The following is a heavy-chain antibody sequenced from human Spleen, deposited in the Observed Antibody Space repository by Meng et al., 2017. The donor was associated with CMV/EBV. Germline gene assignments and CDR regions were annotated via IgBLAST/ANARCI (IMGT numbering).Heavy chain of an antibody. CDR2: INPNSGGT. Sequence: YPFTGYYMHWVRPAPGEDFEWMGWINPNSGGTNYAQKFQGRVTMTTDTSITTAYMELSRLRSDDTAIYYCARVPPPRFHYGRDSAVHWGQGTLVTVSS. CDR3: ARVPPPRFHYGRDSAVH. CDR1: YPFTGYY. V-gene: IGHV1-2*02. D-gene: IGHD4-23*01. J-gene: IGHJ4*02.